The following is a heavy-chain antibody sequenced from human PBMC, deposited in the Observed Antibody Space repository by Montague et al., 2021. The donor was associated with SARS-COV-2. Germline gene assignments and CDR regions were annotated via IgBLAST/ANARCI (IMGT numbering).Heavy chain of an antibody. Sequence: SETLSLTCAVYGGSFSGYYWSWIRQPPEKGLEWIGEINHSGSTNYNPSLKSRVTISVDTSKNQFSLKLSSVTAADTAVYYCARGRPVTTFYYYYGMDVWGQGTTVTVSS. CDR1: GGSFSGYY. V-gene: IGHV4-34*01. CDR3: ARGRPVTTFYYYYGMDV. J-gene: IGHJ6*02. CDR2: INHSGST. D-gene: IGHD4-17*01.